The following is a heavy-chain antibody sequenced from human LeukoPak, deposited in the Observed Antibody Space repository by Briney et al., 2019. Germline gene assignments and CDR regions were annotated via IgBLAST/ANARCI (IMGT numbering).Heavy chain of an antibody. J-gene: IGHJ3*01. D-gene: IGHD4/OR15-4a*01. V-gene: IGHV4-59*01. CDR2: ISYSGST. CDR3: ARAPGAVDAFDV. CDR1: GGSIRSYY. Sequence: SETLSLTCTISGGSIRSYYWSWIRQPPGKGLEWIGYISYSGSTNYNPSLQSRVTISVDTSKNHFSLKLTSVTAADTAVYYCARAPGAVDAFDVSGQGTMVTVSS.